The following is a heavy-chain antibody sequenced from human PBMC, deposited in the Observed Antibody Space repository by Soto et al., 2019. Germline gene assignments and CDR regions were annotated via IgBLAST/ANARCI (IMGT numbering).Heavy chain of an antibody. V-gene: IGHV4-31*03. Sequence: QVQLQESGPGLVKPSQTLSLTCTVSGGSVNSGGYYWSWIRQHPGKGLEWIGHIFYSGSTIYNPSLKSRVTISADTSENQFSLKLSYVTAADTAIYYCAREGSSGYSYHFDYWGQGTLVTVSS. CDR1: GGSVNSGGYY. CDR2: IFYSGST. J-gene: IGHJ4*02. D-gene: IGHD3-22*01. CDR3: AREGSSGYSYHFDY.